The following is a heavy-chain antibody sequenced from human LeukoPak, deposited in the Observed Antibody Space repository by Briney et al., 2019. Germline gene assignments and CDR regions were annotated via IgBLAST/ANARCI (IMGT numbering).Heavy chain of an antibody. CDR2: IYYSGST. CDR3: ARSSFEMATIVRALYYFDY. CDR1: GGSISSSSYY. D-gene: IGHD5-24*01. Sequence: PSETLSLTCTVSGGSISSSSYYWGWIRQPPGKGLEWIGSIYYSGSTYYNPSLKSRVTISVDTSKNQFSLKLSSVTAADTAVYYCARSSFEMATIVRALYYFDYWGQGTLVTVSS. J-gene: IGHJ4*02. V-gene: IGHV4-39*07.